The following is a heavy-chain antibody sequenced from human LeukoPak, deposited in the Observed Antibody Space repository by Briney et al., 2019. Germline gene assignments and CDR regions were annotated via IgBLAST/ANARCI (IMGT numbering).Heavy chain of an antibody. CDR1: GDSVSSNSAA. D-gene: IGHD6-19*01. J-gene: IGHJ4*02. CDR2: TYYRSKWYN. V-gene: IGHV6-1*01. Sequence: SQNLSFTCALSGDSVSSNSAAWDWIRQSPSRSLEWLGRTYYRSKWYNDYAVSVKSRITINPDTSKNQFSLQLNSVTPEDTAVYYCAREGGGSASGWYGFDYWGQGTLVTVSS. CDR3: AREGGGSASGWYGFDY.